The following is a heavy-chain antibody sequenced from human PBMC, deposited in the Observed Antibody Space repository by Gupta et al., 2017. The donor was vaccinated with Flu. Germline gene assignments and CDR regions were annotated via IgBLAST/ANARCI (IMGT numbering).Heavy chain of an antibody. V-gene: IGHV3-30*18. D-gene: IGHD3-3*01. CDR1: GFTFSDYG. Sequence: QAQLVQSGGGVVQPGTSLRLSCAASGFTFSDYGLHWVRQAPGKGLEWRVVMLGDGSNQWYADSLGGRFSTSRDNSTNTLFLQMNSLRGDDTAVYYYAKGRRHNFNYDVDYWGQGTLVPFSS. J-gene: IGHJ4*01. CDR2: MLGDGSNQ. CDR3: AKGRRHNFNYDVDY.